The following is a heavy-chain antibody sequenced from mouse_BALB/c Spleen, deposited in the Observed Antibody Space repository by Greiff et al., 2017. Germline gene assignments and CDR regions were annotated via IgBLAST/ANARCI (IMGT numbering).Heavy chain of an antibody. CDR2: ISSGSSTI. V-gene: IGHV5-17*02. CDR3: ARGYGNYEGFAY. CDR1: GFTFSSFG. Sequence: EVKVVESGGGLVQPGGSRKLSCAASGFTFSSFGMHWVRQAPEKGLEWVAYISSGSSTIYYADTVKGRFTISRDNPKNTLFLQMTSLRSEDTAMYYCARGYGNYEGFAYWGQGTLVTVSA. D-gene: IGHD2-10*02. J-gene: IGHJ3*01.